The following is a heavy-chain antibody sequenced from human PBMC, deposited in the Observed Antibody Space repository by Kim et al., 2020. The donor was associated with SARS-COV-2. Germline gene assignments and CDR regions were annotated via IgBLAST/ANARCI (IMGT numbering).Heavy chain of an antibody. Sequence: GGSLRLSCAASGFSFEDYAMHWVRQAPGKGLECVSGINWSSGKIVYADSVRGRFTISRDNAKNSLYLQMNSLRAEDTALYYCAKDIAAAGTVFDHWGQGTLVTVSS. CDR1: GFSFEDYA. J-gene: IGHJ4*02. CDR3: AKDIAAAGTVFDH. CDR2: INWSSGKI. D-gene: IGHD6-13*01. V-gene: IGHV3-9*01.